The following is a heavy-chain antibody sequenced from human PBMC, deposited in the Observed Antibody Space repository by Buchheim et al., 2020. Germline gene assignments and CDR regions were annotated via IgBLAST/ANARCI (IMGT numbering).Heavy chain of an antibody. CDR2: INPSDSST. CDR3: ARAPDYYYGMDV. CDR1: GYSFTSNY. J-gene: IGHJ6*02. V-gene: IGHV1-46*01. Sequence: QVQLVQSGAEVKKPGASVKVSCRATGYSFTSNYIHWVRQAPGRGREWMGMINPSDSSTTYAQRFQGRVTMTRDTSTSTVYMELSSLRSEDTAVYYCARAPDYYYGMDVWGQGTT.